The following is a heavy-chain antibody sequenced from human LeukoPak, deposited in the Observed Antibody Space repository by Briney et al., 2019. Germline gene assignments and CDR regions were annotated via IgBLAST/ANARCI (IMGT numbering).Heavy chain of an antibody. Sequence: GESLKISCKGSGYSFTNYWIAWVRQMPGKGLEWMGIIYPGDSDTRYRPSFQGQVTISGDKSIRTAYLQWSSLKASDTAIYYCARLTSGTPQTGHFDYWGQGTLVTVSS. D-gene: IGHD1-26*01. CDR3: ARLTSGTPQTGHFDY. CDR1: GYSFTNYW. CDR2: IYPGDSDT. V-gene: IGHV5-51*01. J-gene: IGHJ4*02.